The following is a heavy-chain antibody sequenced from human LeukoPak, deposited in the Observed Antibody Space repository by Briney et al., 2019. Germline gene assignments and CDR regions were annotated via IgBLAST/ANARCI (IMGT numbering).Heavy chain of an antibody. Sequence: SETLSLTCTVSGGSISSSSYYWGWIRQPPGKGLEWIGSIYYSGSTYYNPSLKSRVTISVDTSKNQFSLKLSSVTAADTAVYYCARPTMIAGSAFDIWGQGTMVTVSS. CDR3: ARPTMIAGSAFDI. J-gene: IGHJ3*02. V-gene: IGHV4-39*01. CDR2: IYYSGST. CDR1: GGSISSSSYY. D-gene: IGHD3-22*01.